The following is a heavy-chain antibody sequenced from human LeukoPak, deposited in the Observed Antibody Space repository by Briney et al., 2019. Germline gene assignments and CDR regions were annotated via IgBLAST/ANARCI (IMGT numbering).Heavy chain of an antibody. CDR2: IYTSGST. D-gene: IGHD2-2*02. CDR1: GGSISGGSYY. V-gene: IGHV4-61*02. Sequence: KTSQTLSLTCTVSGGSISGGSYYWSWIRQPAGKGLEWIGRIYTSGSTNYNPSLKSRVTISVDTSKNQFSLKLSSVTAADTAVYYCAREPIVVVPAAIESWGQGTLVTVSS. CDR3: AREPIVVVPAAIES. J-gene: IGHJ4*02.